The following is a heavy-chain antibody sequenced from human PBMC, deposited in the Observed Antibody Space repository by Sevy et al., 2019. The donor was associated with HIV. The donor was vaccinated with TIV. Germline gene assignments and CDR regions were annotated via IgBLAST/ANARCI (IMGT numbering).Heavy chain of an antibody. V-gene: IGHV1-8*01. CDR1: GYTFTSYD. CDR2: MNPNSGNT. J-gene: IGHJ6*02. D-gene: IGHD6-13*01. Sequence: ASVKVSCKASGYTFTSYDINWVRQATGQGLEWMGWMNPNSGNTGYAKKFQGRVTMTRNTSISTAYMELSSLRSEDTAVYYCARGPAEASSWYLYYYYGMDVWGQGTTVTVSS. CDR3: ARGPAEASSWYLYYYYGMDV.